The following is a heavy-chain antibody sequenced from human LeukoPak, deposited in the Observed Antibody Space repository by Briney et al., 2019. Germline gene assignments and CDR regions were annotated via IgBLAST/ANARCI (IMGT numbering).Heavy chain of an antibody. Sequence: GGSLRLSCAASGFTFSSYWMTWVRQAPGKGLEWVANIKEDGSEKYYVDSVKGRFSISRDNAKNSLYLQMNSLRAEDTAVYYCAELGITMIGGVWGKGTTVTISS. V-gene: IGHV3-7*01. CDR3: AELGITMIGGV. J-gene: IGHJ6*04. CDR2: IKEDGSEK. CDR1: GFTFSSYW. D-gene: IGHD3-10*02.